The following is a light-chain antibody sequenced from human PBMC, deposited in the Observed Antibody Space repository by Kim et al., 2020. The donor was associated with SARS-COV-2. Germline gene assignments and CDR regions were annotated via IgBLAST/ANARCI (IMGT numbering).Light chain of an antibody. V-gene: IGKV3-20*01. J-gene: IGKJ2*02. CDR2: GAS. CDR3: QKNGTSPCI. Sequence: EIVLTQSPGTLSLSPGERATLSCRASQSVTSSYLAWYQQKPGQAPRLLIYGASTRAPGISDRFSGSGSGTDFTLTISRLEPEDFAVYFCQKNGTSPCIFAQGTKLE. CDR1: QSVTSSY.